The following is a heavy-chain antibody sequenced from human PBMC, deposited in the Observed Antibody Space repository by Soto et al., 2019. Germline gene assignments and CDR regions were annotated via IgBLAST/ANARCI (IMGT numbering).Heavy chain of an antibody. CDR3: ARFLPRVVGENEAFDF. CDR1: GGSISNNNW. D-gene: IGHD3-3*01. CDR2: NYHSGNT. J-gene: IGHJ4*01. Sequence: QVQLQESGPGLVKPSGTLSLTCTVSGGSISNNNWWSWVRQTPEKEREWIGQNYHSGNTNYKPSPKRRDSMSVDKSKNQYSQKLNSATAADTAVYYCARFLPRVVGENEAFDFWGHGTLVTVSS. V-gene: IGHV4-4*02.